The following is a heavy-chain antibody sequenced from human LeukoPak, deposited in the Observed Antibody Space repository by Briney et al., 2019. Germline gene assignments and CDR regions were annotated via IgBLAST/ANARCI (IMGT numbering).Heavy chain of an antibody. Sequence: GGSLRLSCAASGFTVSSNYMSWVRQAPGKGLEWVSIIYSGGSTYYADSVKGRFTISRDNSKNTLYLQMNSLRVEDTAVYYCARGLFLSGYLDAFDIWGQGTVVTVSS. D-gene: IGHD3-22*01. CDR2: IYSGGST. J-gene: IGHJ3*02. V-gene: IGHV3-66*01. CDR1: GFTVSSNY. CDR3: ARGLFLSGYLDAFDI.